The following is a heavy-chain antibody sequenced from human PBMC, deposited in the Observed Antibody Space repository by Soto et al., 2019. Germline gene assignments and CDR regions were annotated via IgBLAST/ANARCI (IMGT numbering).Heavy chain of an antibody. Sequence: QVQLQESGPGLVKPSETLSLTCVVSGGSISSHYWSWIRQPPGSGLEWIGFVHYSGSTNYSPSLKSRFTMSLDTSKNPFSLNLSSVTAADTAFYFCARRDYSTSSLGPFDYWGQGILVTVSS. CDR2: VHYSGST. J-gene: IGHJ4*02. V-gene: IGHV4-59*11. D-gene: IGHD6-6*01. CDR1: GGSISSHY. CDR3: ARRDYSTSSLGPFDY.